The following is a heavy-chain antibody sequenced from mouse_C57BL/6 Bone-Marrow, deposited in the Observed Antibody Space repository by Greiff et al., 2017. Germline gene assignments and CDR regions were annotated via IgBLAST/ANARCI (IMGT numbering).Heavy chain of an antibody. V-gene: IGHV14-4*01. D-gene: IGHD2-5*01. CDR1: GFNIKDDY. J-gene: IGHJ2*01. CDR3: TVYYSNSHFDY. Sequence: EVHLVESGAELVRPGASVKLSCTASGFNIKDDYMHWVKQRSEQGLEWIGWIDPENGDTEYASKFQGKATITADTSSNTAYLQLSSLTSEDTAVYYCTVYYSNSHFDYWGQGTTLTVSS. CDR2: IDPENGDT.